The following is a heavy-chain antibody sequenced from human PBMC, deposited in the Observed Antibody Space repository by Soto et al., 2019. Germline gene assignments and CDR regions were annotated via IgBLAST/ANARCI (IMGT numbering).Heavy chain of an antibody. CDR1: ELTLSNAW. D-gene: IGHD5-18*01. V-gene: IGHV3-15*01. Sequence: EVQLVESGGGLVQPGGSLRPSCVASELTLSNAWMSWVRQAPGKGLEWVGRIKSKTEGGTPDYAAPVKGRFTLSRDYATNTLYLQMNSLITEDTAVYYCNNVIRGFRYSPYWGQGTLVTVSS. J-gene: IGHJ4*02. CDR2: IKSKTEGGTP. CDR3: NNVIRGFRYSPY.